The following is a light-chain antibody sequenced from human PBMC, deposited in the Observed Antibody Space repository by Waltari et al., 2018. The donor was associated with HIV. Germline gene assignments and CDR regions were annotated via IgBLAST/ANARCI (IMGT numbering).Light chain of an antibody. Sequence: DIQMTQSPSSLSASVGDSVTITCRASQSISSFLNWFQHKPGKAPKLLIYGASSLRSGVPSRFSGSGSGTDFTLTISSLQPDDFATYYCQQSDKTPWTFGQGTQVEVK. J-gene: IGKJ1*01. CDR3: QQSDKTPWT. CDR2: GAS. V-gene: IGKV1-39*01. CDR1: QSISSF.